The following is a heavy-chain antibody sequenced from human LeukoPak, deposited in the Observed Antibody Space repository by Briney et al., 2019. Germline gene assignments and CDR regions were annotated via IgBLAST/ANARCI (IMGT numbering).Heavy chain of an antibody. CDR2: IYSGDSDT. CDR1: GYSFTSYW. V-gene: IGHV5-51*01. J-gene: IGHJ4*02. CDR3: ARQALYYYGSGSSKYYFDY. Sequence: GESLKISCKGSGYSFTSYWIGWVRQMPGKGLEWMGIIYSGDSDTTYSPSFQGQVTISADKSISTACLQWSSLKASDTAMYYCARQALYYYGSGSSKYYFDYWGQGTLVTVSS. D-gene: IGHD3-10*01.